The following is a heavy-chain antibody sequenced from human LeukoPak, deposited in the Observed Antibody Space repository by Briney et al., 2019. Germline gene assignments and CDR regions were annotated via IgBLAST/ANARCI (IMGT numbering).Heavy chain of an antibody. CDR1: GYSISSGYY. J-gene: IGHJ4*02. CDR3: ARGGDYGDHHLDY. Sequence: SETLSLTCTVSGYSISSGYYWGWIRQPPGKGLEWIGSIYHSGSTYYNPSLKSRVTISVDTSKNQFSLKLSSVTAADTAVYYCARGGDYGDHHLDYWGQGTLVTVSS. CDR2: IYHSGST. V-gene: IGHV4-38-2*02. D-gene: IGHD4-17*01.